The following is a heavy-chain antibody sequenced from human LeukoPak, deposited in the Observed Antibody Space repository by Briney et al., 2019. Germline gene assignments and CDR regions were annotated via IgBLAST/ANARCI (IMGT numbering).Heavy chain of an antibody. J-gene: IGHJ4*02. D-gene: IGHD6-19*01. Sequence: PGGSLRLSCAASGFSFSSFAMSWVRHAPGKGLEWVSTISGSGGGTYYADSVKGRFTISRDNTKNTLYLQMNSLRAEDTAVYYCARTYSSFDYWGQGTLVTVSS. CDR2: ISGSGGGT. CDR3: ARTYSSFDY. V-gene: IGHV3-23*01. CDR1: GFSFSSFA.